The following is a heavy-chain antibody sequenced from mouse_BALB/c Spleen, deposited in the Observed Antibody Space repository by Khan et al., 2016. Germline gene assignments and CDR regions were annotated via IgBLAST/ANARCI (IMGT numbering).Heavy chain of an antibody. J-gene: IGHJ4*01. CDR1: GYSFTAYY. CDR3: TRDDLDY. D-gene: IGHD2-4*01. CDR2: INPNNGAT. Sequence: VQLKQSDPDLVKPGASVKISCKASGYSFTAYYMYWVKQSPGKSLEWIGRINPNNGATTFNQKFKGKATLTVDKSSNTAYLQLRSLASEDSAVYDCTRDDLDYWGQGTSVTVSS. V-gene: IGHV1-26*01.